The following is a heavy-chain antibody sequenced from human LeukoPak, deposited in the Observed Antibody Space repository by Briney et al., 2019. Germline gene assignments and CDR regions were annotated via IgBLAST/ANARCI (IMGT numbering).Heavy chain of an antibody. V-gene: IGHV1-24*01. Sequence: GASVKVSCKVSGYTLTELSMHWVRQAPGKGLEWMGGFDPEDGETIYAQKFQGRVTMTEDTSTDTAYMELSSLRSEDTAVYYCARSDYVWGSYRFDYRGQGTLVTVSS. CDR1: GYTLTELS. D-gene: IGHD3-16*02. CDR3: ARSDYVWGSYRFDY. J-gene: IGHJ4*02. CDR2: FDPEDGET.